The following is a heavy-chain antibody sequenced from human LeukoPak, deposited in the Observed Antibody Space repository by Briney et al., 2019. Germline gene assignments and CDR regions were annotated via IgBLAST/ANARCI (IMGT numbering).Heavy chain of an antibody. J-gene: IGHJ4*02. CDR1: GFTFSSYS. D-gene: IGHD4-17*01. CDR2: ISVSTTMI. V-gene: IGHV3-48*04. CDR3: ARDDGDYAHPVDY. Sequence: GGSLRLSCAASGFTFSSYSMNWVRQAPGKGLEWVSYISVSTTMIYYADSVKGRFTISGDNAKNSLYLQMNSLRAEDTAVYYCARDDGDYAHPVDYWGQGTLVTVSS.